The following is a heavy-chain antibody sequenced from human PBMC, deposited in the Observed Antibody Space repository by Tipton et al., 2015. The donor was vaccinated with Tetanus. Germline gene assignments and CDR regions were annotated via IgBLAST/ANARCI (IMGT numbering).Heavy chain of an antibody. D-gene: IGHD2-2*01. CDR1: GYSFTSYW. J-gene: IGHJ5*02. CDR2: IYPGDSDT. CDR3: ARAPDCSSTSCYAGNNWFDP. V-gene: IGHV5-51*01. Sequence: VQLVQSGAEVKKPGESLKISCKGSGYSFTSYWIGWVRQMPGKGLEWMGIIYPGDSDTRYSPSFQGQVTISADKSISTAYLQWNSLKASDTAMYYCARAPDCSSTSCYAGNNWFDPWGQGTLVTVSS.